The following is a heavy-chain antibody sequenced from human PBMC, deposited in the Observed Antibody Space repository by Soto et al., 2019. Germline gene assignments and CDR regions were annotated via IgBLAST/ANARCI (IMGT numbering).Heavy chain of an antibody. CDR1: AITFSSYA. Sequence: PGGSLRLSCAASAITFSSYAMSWVRQAPAKGLEWVSAISGSGGTTFYADSVKGRFTISRDNSKNTVYLQMSSLRPEDTAVYYCARKVAAIGWYFDSWGQGTLVTVSS. D-gene: IGHD5-12*01. V-gene: IGHV3-23*01. CDR3: ARKVAAIGWYFDS. J-gene: IGHJ4*02. CDR2: ISGSGGTT.